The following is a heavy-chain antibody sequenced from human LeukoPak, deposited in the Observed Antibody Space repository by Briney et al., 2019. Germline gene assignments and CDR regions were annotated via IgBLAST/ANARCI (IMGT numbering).Heavy chain of an antibody. D-gene: IGHD2-2*01. CDR3: AESAVSHCRCTHFQDHYDF. CDR1: GFTFSYYA. V-gene: IGHV3-23*01. CDR2: ISGSGGIT. J-gene: IGHJ5*02. Sequence: GGSLRLFCAASGFTFSYYAMSWVRQAPGKGLEWVSAISGSGGITYYADSVKGRFTISRDNSKNTLYLQMNSLRADDTAVYYCAESAVSHCRCTHFQDHYDFWVQG.